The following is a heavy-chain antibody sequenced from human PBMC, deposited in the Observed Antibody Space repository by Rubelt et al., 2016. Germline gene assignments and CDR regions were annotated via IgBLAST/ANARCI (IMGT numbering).Heavy chain of an antibody. CDR3: ARVPYYYSSGSFYGMDV. D-gene: IGHD3-10*01. Sequence: QVQLQESGLGLVKPSQTLSLTCTVSGGSISSGGYYWSWIRQHPGKGLEWIGYIYYSGSTYYNPSLKSRVTLSVDTSKTNFSLKLGAVTAADTAVYYCARVPYYYSSGSFYGMDVWGPGTTVTVSS. CDR2: IYYSGST. CDR1: GGSISSGGYY. J-gene: IGHJ6*02. V-gene: IGHV4-31*03.